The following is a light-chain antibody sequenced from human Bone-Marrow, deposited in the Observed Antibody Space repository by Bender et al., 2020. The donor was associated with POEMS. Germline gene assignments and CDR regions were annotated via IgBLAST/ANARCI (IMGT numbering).Light chain of an antibody. CDR1: SSDIGDYNL. J-gene: IGLJ2*01. CDR3: CKYAGSIV. V-gene: IGLV2-14*02. CDR2: EGT. Sequence: QSALTQPASVSGSPGQSITISCTGTSSDIGDYNLVSWYQQHPGKAPKLMIYEGTTRRSGVPDRFSVSKYGDTDSLSVSGRRGDEGADYFCCKYAGSIVFGRGPELSAL.